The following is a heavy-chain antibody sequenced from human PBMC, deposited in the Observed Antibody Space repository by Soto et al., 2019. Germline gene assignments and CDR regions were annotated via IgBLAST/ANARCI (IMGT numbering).Heavy chain of an antibody. CDR1: GGSISSYY. Sequence: SETLSLTCTVSGGSISSYYWSWIRQPPGKGLEWIGYIYYSGSTNYNPSLKSRVTISVDTSKNQFSLKLSSVTAADTAMYYCARGLRYFDWPPPNQVRFDPWGQGTLVTVPS. CDR3: ARGLRYFDWPPPNQVRFDP. J-gene: IGHJ5*02. CDR2: IYYSGST. V-gene: IGHV4-59*01. D-gene: IGHD3-9*01.